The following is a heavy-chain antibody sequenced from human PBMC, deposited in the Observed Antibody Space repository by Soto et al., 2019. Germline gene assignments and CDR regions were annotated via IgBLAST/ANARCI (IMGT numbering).Heavy chain of an antibody. CDR1: VYCMIIGYY. J-gene: IGHJ5*02. CDR2: IYHGGST. CDR3: ARPGPPVPSYYDSSPYTFENCLET. Sequence: SSSXSLTGSLGVYCMIIGYYWCGLRQPPGKVLEWIGSIYHGGSTYYNPSLNSRVTLSIDMTNNHVSLILNSVTAADTAVYYCARPGPPVPSYYDSSPYTFENCLETCGPRPLVNVYS. V-gene: IGHV4-38-2*01. D-gene: IGHD3-22*01.